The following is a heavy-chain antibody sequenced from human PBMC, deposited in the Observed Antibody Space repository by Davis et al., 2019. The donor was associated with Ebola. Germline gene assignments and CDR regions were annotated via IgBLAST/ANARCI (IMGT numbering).Heavy chain of an antibody. J-gene: IGHJ6*02. CDR3: GPTGRLTYGLDV. Sequence: GESLKISCAASGITFSRHWMTWVRQTSGRGLEWISTIGVNDVETFYADSVKGRFTISRDSSQNAVYLQMNSLRAEDTAVYFCGPTGRLTYGLDVWGQGTTVTVSS. D-gene: IGHD1-26*01. V-gene: IGHV3-23*01. CDR2: IGVNDVET. CDR1: GITFSRHW.